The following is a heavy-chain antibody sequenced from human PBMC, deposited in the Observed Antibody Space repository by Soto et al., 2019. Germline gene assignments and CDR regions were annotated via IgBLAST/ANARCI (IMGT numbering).Heavy chain of an antibody. Sequence: QITLKESGPTLVKSTQTLTLTCTFSGFSVTTSGASVAWIRQPPGKALEWLALIYWDDDKRYSPSQKTRLSITKDTSKNQVVLTMTNLDPVDTATYYCAHASTSHHQAMDVWGQGTTVTVSS. V-gene: IGHV2-5*02. CDR2: IYWDDDK. D-gene: IGHD2-2*01. J-gene: IGHJ6*02. CDR1: GFSVTTSGAS. CDR3: AHASTSHHQAMDV.